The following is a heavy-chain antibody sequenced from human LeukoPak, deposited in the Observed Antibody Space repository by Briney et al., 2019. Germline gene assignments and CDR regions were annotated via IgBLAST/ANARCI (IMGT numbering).Heavy chain of an antibody. V-gene: IGHV4-31*03. CDR1: GGSISSGGYY. Sequence: SETLSLTCTVSGGSISSGGYYWSWIRQHPGKGLKWIGYIYSSGSTYYNPSLKSRVTISVDTSKNQFSLKLSSVTAADTAVYYCARSSTALGWFDPWGQGTLVTVSS. CDR2: IYSSGST. J-gene: IGHJ5*02. D-gene: IGHD1-1*01. CDR3: ARSSTALGWFDP.